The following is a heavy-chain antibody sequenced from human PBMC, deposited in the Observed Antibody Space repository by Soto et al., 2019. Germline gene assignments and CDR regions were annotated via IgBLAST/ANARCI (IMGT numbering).Heavy chain of an antibody. J-gene: IGHJ5*01. V-gene: IGHV3-23*01. CDR1: GFIFSNFA. CDR3: AKGSGSSSSSWYYSGYSFDS. Sequence: EVQLLESGGGLVQPGGSLRLSCAASGFIFSNFAMSWVRQVPGKGLEWISTISGSGGNTYKAVSVKGRFTISRDNSKNTLHLQMSGLRAEDTAVYYCAKGSGSSSSSWYYSGYSFDSWGQGTLVTVSS. D-gene: IGHD6-13*01. CDR2: ISGSGGNT.